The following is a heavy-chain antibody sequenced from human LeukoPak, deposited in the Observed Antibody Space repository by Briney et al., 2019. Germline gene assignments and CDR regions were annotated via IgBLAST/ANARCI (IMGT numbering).Heavy chain of an antibody. CDR1: GFTFSGSA. V-gene: IGHV3-73*01. D-gene: IGHD1-26*01. J-gene: IGHJ6*02. Sequence: GGSLRLSCAASGFTFSGSAMHWVRQASGKGLEWVGRIRSKANSYATAYAASVKGRFTISRDDSKNTAYPQMNSLKTEDTAVYYCTRQVDSGSYDYYGMDVWGQGTTVTVSS. CDR2: IRSKANSYAT. CDR3: TRQVDSGSYDYYGMDV.